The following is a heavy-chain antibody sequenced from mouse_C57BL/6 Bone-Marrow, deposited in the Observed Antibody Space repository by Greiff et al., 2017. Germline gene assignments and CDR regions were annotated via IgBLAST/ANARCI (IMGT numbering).Heavy chain of an antibody. V-gene: IGHV2-6*03. J-gene: IGHJ4*01. D-gene: IGHD2-5*01. CDR3: ASPAYYSNYDAMDY. CDR2: LWSDGST. Sequence: VQLVESGPGLVAPSQSLSITCTVSGFSLTRYGVHWVRQPPGKGLEWLVVLWSDGSTTYNSALKSRLSISKDNSKSQVFLKMNSLQTDDTAMYYCASPAYYSNYDAMDYWGQGTSVTVSS. CDR1: GFSLTRYG.